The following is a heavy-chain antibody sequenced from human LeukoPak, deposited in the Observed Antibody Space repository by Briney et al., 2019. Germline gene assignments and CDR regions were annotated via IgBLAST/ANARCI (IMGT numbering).Heavy chain of an antibody. CDR1: GFTFSSYS. CDR3: AKEKTTGTYYVDY. CDR2: ISSSSSTI. J-gene: IGHJ4*02. V-gene: IGHV3-48*01. D-gene: IGHD1-7*01. Sequence: GGSLRLSCAASGFTFSSYSMNWVRQAPGKGLEWVSYISSSSSTIYYADSVKGRFTISRDNAKNSLYLQMNSLRAEDTAVYYCAKEKTTGTYYVDYWGQGTLVTVSS.